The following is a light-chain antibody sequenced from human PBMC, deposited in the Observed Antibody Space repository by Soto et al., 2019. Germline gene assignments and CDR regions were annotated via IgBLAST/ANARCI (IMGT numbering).Light chain of an antibody. Sequence: QSVLTQPPSVSGSPGQSVAISCTGTSSDVGSYNRVPWYQQPPGTAPKVMIYEVSNRPSGVPDRFSGSKSGNTASLTISGLQAEDEADYYCSSYTSSSTYVFGTGPKVTVL. J-gene: IGLJ1*01. CDR1: SSDVGSYNR. CDR2: EVS. V-gene: IGLV2-18*02. CDR3: SSYTSSSTYV.